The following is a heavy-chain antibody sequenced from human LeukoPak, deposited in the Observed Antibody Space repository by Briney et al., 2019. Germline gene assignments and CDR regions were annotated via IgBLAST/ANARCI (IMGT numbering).Heavy chain of an antibody. J-gene: IGHJ4*02. CDR1: GFTFSSYW. D-gene: IGHD7-27*01. CDR3: AKDLNWVYYFDY. V-gene: IGHV3-7*01. Sequence: SGGSLRLSCATSGFTFSSYWMSWVRQAPGKGLEWVANINQDGSEKFYVDSVKGRFTLSRDNSKNTLYLQMNSLRAEDTAVYYCAKDLNWVYYFDYWGQGTLVTVSS. CDR2: INQDGSEK.